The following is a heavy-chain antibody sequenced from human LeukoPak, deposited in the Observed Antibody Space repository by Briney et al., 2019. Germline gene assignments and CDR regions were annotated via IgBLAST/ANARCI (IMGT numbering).Heavy chain of an antibody. V-gene: IGHV5-51*01. Sequence: LGESLKISCKGSGYSFTSYWVGWVRQMPGKGLEWMGIIYPGDSDTRYSPSFQGQVTISADKSISTAYLQWSSLKASDTAMYCCARYQRWSGDHLDYWGQGTLVTVSS. CDR2: IYPGDSDT. CDR1: GYSFTSYW. J-gene: IGHJ4*02. D-gene: IGHD2-21*02. CDR3: ARYQRWSGDHLDY.